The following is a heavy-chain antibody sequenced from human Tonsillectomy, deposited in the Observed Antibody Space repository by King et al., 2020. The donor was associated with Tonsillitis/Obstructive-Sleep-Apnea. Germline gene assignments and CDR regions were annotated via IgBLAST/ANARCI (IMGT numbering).Heavy chain of an antibody. J-gene: IGHJ2*01. D-gene: IGHD6-19*01. CDR3: AGRSPSVAGSYWYFDL. CDR1: GFTFDDHG. Sequence: VQLVESGGGVVRPGGSLRLSCTASGFTFDDHGMSWVRQAPGKGLEWVSGINWKGAGTGYAASVKGRFTISRDNAKNSLYLQMNSLRAEDTALYCCAGRSPSVAGSYWYFDLWGRGTLVTVSS. CDR2: INWKGAGT. V-gene: IGHV3-20*04.